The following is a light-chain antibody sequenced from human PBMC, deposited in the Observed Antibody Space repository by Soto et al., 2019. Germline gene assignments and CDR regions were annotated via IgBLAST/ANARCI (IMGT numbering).Light chain of an antibody. CDR1: QSISSK. V-gene: IGKV3-15*01. Sequence: EIVMTQSPATLSVSPGEGATLSCRASQSISSKLAWYQQKPGQAPRLLIYAASTRATGVPARFSGSGSGTEFTLTISSLQSEDLAVYYCQQYNDWRWTFGQGTKVEIK. J-gene: IGKJ1*01. CDR2: AAS. CDR3: QQYNDWRWT.